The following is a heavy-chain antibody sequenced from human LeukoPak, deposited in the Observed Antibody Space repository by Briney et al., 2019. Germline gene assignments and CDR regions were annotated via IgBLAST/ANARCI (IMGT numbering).Heavy chain of an antibody. Sequence: ASVKVSCKASGYTFTSYGISWVRQAPGQGLEWMGWISGYDGNTNYAQKLQGRVTMTTDTSTSTAYMELRSLRSDDTAVYYCARGSSTMVRGVHDHWGQGTLVTVSS. CDR2: ISGYDGNT. D-gene: IGHD3-10*01. V-gene: IGHV1-18*01. J-gene: IGHJ4*02. CDR1: GYTFTSYG. CDR3: ARGSSTMVRGVHDH.